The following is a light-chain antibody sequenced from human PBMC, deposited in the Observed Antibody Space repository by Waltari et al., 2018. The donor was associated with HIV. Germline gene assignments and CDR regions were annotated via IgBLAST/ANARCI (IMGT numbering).Light chain of an antibody. V-gene: IGKV1-5*01. CDR1: QSINNW. J-gene: IGKJ2*01. CDR3: QQYNRYPYT. CDR2: EAS. Sequence: DIQMTKSPSPLSASVGERVIITGRASQSINNWLAWYQPKTGDTPKLLMHEASKLESGVPSRFIGTGSGTEFTLTINGLQPDDFATYYCQQYNRYPYTFGQGTKLEIK.